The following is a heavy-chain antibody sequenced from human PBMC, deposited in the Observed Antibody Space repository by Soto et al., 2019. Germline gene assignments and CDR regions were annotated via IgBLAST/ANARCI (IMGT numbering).Heavy chain of an antibody. J-gene: IGHJ4*02. CDR3: ASRDPGTSVDY. CDR1: GGSFTSNNW. CDR2: IYRTGST. Sequence: QVQLQESGPGLVKPSGTLSLTCAVSGGSFTSNNWGTWVRQPPGQGLEWIGEIYRTGSTNYNPSLKSRVTISLDKSENQFSLKVTSLTAADPAVYYCASRDPGTSVDYWGQGTLVTVSS. D-gene: IGHD1-7*01. V-gene: IGHV4-4*02.